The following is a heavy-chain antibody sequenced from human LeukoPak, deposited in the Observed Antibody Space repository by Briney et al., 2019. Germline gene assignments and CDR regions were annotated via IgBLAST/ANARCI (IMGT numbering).Heavy chain of an antibody. CDR1: GFIFSSYW. Sequence: GGSLRLSCAASGFIFSSYWMHWVRHAPGKGLAWVSRINTDGSSTSYADSVKGRFTISRDNAKNTLYLQMNSLRAEDTAVYYCARSRYTSGRGAFDYWGQGTLVTVSS. V-gene: IGHV3-74*01. CDR3: ARSRYTSGRGAFDY. D-gene: IGHD6-19*01. CDR2: INTDGSST. J-gene: IGHJ4*02.